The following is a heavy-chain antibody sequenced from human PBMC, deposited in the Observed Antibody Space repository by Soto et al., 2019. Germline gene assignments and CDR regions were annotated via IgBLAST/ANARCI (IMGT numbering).Heavy chain of an antibody. D-gene: IGHD1-20*01. V-gene: IGHV4-59*08. CDR1: GCSISTDY. Sequence: QVQLQESGPGLVKHSETLSLTCTVSGCSISTDYWSCSRQPPGKGLEWIGYIYYTGSTNYNPTLKSRVTIAVDASKSQFSLNMGSVTAADTAVYYCARYSFITPCGVAFDIWGQGTMVTVSS. CDR2: IYYTGST. CDR3: ARYSFITPCGVAFDI. J-gene: IGHJ3*02.